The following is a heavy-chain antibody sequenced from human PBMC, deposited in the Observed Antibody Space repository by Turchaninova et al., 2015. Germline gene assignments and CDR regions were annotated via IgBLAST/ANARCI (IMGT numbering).Heavy chain of an antibody. D-gene: IGHD2-15*01. Sequence: QVQLQASGPGLVKPSETLSLPCPVSGAPISTYYWTWIRQPPGKGLEWIAYIYYSGSTKYNPSLKSRVTISVDTSKKQFSLKVSSVTAADTAVYYCARIMGGSQPFDAFDIWGQGTMVTVSS. CDR1: GAPISTYY. CDR3: ARIMGGSQPFDAFDI. J-gene: IGHJ3*02. V-gene: IGHV4-59*01. CDR2: IYYSGST.